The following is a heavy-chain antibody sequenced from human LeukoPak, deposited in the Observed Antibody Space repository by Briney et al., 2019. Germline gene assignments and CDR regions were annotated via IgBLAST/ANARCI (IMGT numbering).Heavy chain of an antibody. CDR3: ARVRYGELDV. J-gene: IGHJ6*02. Sequence: QPGESLRLSCAASGFTFSSYAMSWVRQAPGKGLEWVSSMSGSGGSTYYADSVKGRFTISRDDSKNTLYLQMNSLRAEDTAVYYCARVRYGELDVWGQGTTVTVSS. D-gene: IGHD4-17*01. CDR2: MSGSGGST. CDR1: GFTFSSYA. V-gene: IGHV3-23*01.